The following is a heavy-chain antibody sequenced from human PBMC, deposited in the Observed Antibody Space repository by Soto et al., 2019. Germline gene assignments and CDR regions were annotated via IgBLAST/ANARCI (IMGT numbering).Heavy chain of an antibody. V-gene: IGHV1-18*01. Sequence: ASVKVSCKASGYTFTSYGISWVRQAPGQGLEWMGWISAYNGNTNYAQKRQGRVTMTTDTSTSTAYMELRSLRSDDTAVYYCASAPRAPSYSNYLAYWGQGTLVTVSS. J-gene: IGHJ4*02. CDR2: ISAYNGNT. CDR1: GYTFTSYG. CDR3: ASAPRAPSYSNYLAY. D-gene: IGHD4-4*01.